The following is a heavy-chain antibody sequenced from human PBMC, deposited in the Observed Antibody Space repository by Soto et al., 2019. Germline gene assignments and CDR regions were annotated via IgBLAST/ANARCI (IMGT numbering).Heavy chain of an antibody. D-gene: IGHD4-17*01. V-gene: IGHV3-23*01. CDR1: GFTFSNCA. J-gene: IGHJ4*02. Sequence: EVQLLESGGGLVQPGESLRLSCAASGFTFSNCAMSWVRQAPGKGLEWVSAISGRGANIYYVDSVKGRFTISRDNSKNTLYLQMNSLRAEDTAVYYCAKDRGVDYGDQLDYWGQGTLLTVSS. CDR2: ISGRGANI. CDR3: AKDRGVDYGDQLDY.